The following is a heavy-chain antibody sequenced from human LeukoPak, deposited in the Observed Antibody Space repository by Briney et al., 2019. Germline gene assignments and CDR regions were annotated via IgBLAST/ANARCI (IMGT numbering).Heavy chain of an antibody. V-gene: IGHV3-7*01. CDR1: GFTFSSYW. D-gene: IGHD2-8*01. CDR2: IKQDGTEK. J-gene: IGHJ4*02. Sequence: GGSLRLSCAASGFTFSSYWMSWVRQAPGKGLEWVANIKQDGTEKYYVDSVRGRFTISRDNAQNSLYLQMNNLGAEDTAVYYCATDPASYCTSSTCDFDYWGQGTLVSVSS. CDR3: ATDPASYCTSSTCDFDY.